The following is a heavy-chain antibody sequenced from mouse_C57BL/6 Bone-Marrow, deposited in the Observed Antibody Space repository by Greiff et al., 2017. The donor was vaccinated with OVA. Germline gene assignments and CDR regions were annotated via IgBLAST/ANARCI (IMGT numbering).Heavy chain of an antibody. CDR1: GYTFTSYW. J-gene: IGHJ3*01. V-gene: IGHV1-62-3*01. D-gene: IGHD2-4*01. Sequence: VQLQQPGAELVKPGASVKLSCKASGYTFTSYWMHWVKQRPGRGLEWIGRIDPNSGGTKYNEKFKGKATLTVDTSSSTAYMQLSSLTSEYSAVYFCARNLYNEYDGGFAYWGQGTLVTVSA. CDR2: IDPNSGGT. CDR3: ARNLYNEYDGGFAY.